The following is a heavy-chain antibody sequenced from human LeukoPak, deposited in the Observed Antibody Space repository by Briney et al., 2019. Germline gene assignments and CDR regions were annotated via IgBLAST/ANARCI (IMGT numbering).Heavy chain of an antibody. D-gene: IGHD3-22*01. CDR1: GGSLSSYY. V-gene: IGHV4-59*01. Sequence: SETLSPTCTVSGGSLSSYYGSWIRQPPGKGLEWIGYIYYSGSTNYNPSLKRRVTISVDTSKNQFSLKLSSVTAADTGVYYCARGYYYDSSGYYPAFDIWGQGTMVTVSS. CDR2: IYYSGST. CDR3: ARGYYYDSSGYYPAFDI. J-gene: IGHJ3*02.